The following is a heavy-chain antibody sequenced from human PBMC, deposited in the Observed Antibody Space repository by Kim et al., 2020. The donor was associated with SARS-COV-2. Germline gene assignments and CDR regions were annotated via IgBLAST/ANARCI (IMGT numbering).Heavy chain of an antibody. CDR2: IYPGDSDT. CDR3: ARQWPTRVLYSGSQRAFDY. D-gene: IGHD1-26*01. V-gene: IGHV5-51*01. CDR1: GYSFTSYW. Sequence: GESLKISCKGSGYSFTSYWIGWVRQMPGKGLEWMGIIYPGDSDTRYSPSFQGQVTISADKSISTAYLQWSSLKASDTAMYYCARQWPTRVLYSGSQRAFDYWGQGTLVTVSS. J-gene: IGHJ4*02.